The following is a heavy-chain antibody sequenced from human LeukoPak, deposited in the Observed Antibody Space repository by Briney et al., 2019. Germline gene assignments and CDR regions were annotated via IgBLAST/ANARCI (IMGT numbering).Heavy chain of an antibody. CDR1: GFTFSDEY. CDR3: ARDGAYSASNI. D-gene: IGHD6-13*01. CDR2: VSNSGSTI. Sequence: GGSLRLSCAASGFTFSDEYMSWIRQAPGKGLEWISCVSNSGSTIYYADSVKGRFTISRDNVKNSLYLQMNSLRVEDAAVYYCARDGAYSASNIWGQGTMVAVSS. J-gene: IGHJ3*02. V-gene: IGHV3-11*01.